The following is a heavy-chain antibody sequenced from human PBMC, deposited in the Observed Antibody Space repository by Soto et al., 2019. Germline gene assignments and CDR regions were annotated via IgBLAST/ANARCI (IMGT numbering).Heavy chain of an antibody. CDR3: ARDRVQMVDGLDV. CDR2: IWYDGINK. CDR1: GFTFSNNG. V-gene: IGHV3-33*01. J-gene: IGHJ6*02. Sequence: QVQLVESGGGVVQPGRSLRLSCAASGFTFSNNGMHWVRQAPGKGLEWVAAIWYDGINKYYADSVKGRFIISRDNSKNPVYLQLNSLRAEDTAVYYCARDRVQMVDGLDVWGQGTTVTVSS. D-gene: IGHD2-15*01.